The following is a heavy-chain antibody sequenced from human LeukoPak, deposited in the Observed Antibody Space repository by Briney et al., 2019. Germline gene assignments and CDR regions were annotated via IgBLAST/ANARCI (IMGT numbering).Heavy chain of an antibody. J-gene: IGHJ4*02. CDR1: GFTLSSYA. D-gene: IGHD6-19*01. V-gene: IGHV3-23*01. CDR3: AKLYTGGSGGVPGMLCYFYY. CDR2: ISGSGGST. Sequence: GGSLRLSCAASGFTLSSYAMSWVRQAPGKGLEWVSVISGSGGSTYYADCVKGRFTISRDNSKNTLYLQMNSLRAEDTAVYYCAKLYTGGSGGVPGMLCYFYYWGQGALVTVSS.